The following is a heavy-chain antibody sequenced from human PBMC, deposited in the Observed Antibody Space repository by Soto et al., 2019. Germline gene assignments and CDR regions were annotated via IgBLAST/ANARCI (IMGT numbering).Heavy chain of an antibody. CDR3: ARVADTTILEWLSKVPMDV. D-gene: IGHD3-3*01. CDR1: GFTFSSYA. V-gene: IGHV3-30-3*01. J-gene: IGHJ6*02. CDR2: ISYDGSNK. Sequence: PGGSLRLSCAASGFTFSSYAMHWVRQAPGKGLEWVAVISYDGSNKYYADSVKGRFTISRDNSKNTLYLQMNSLRAEDTAVYYCARVADTTILEWLSKVPMDVWGQGTTVTVSS.